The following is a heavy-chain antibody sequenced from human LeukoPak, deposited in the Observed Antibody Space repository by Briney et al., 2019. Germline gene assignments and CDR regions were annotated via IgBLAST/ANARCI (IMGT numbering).Heavy chain of an antibody. D-gene: IGHD3-3*01. J-gene: IGHJ6*03. CDR3: ARTGDYDFWSGYYFVYYYYMDV. Sequence: SETLSLTCTVSGGSISSSSYYWGWIRQPPGKGLEWIGSIYYSGSTYYNPSLKSRVTISVDTSKNQFSLKLSSVTAADTAVYYCARTGDYDFWSGYYFVYYYYMDVWGKGTTVTVSS. CDR2: IYYSGST. V-gene: IGHV4-39*07. CDR1: GGSISSSSYY.